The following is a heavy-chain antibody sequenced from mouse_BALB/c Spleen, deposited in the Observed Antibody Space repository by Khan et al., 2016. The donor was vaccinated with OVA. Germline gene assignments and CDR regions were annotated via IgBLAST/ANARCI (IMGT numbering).Heavy chain of an antibody. CDR2: INTETGEP. D-gene: IGHD1-2*01. Sequence: QIQLVQSGPELKKPGETVKISCKASGYTFTDYSMHWVKQAPGKGLKWMGWINTETGEPTYADDFKGRFAFSLETSASTAYLQINNLKNEDTATYFCASSLLRDLDYWGQGPTLTVSS. V-gene: IGHV9-2-1*01. J-gene: IGHJ2*01. CDR1: GYTFTDYS. CDR3: ASSLLRDLDY.